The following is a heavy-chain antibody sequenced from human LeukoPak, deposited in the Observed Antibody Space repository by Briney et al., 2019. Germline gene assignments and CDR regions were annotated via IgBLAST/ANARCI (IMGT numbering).Heavy chain of an antibody. CDR3: ARGVYSGTYYVDQ. CDR1: GGSVSSGSYY. CDR2: IYYSGST. Sequence: SETLSLTCTVSGGSVSSGSYYWNWIRQPPGKGLEWIGYIYYSGSTSYNPSLKSRATISIDTSMNQFSLKPSSVTAADTAVYYCARGVYSGTYYVDQWGQGTRVAVSS. V-gene: IGHV4-61*01. J-gene: IGHJ4*02. D-gene: IGHD1-26*01.